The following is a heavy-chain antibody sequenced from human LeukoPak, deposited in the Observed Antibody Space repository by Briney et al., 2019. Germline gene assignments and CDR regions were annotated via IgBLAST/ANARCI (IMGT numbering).Heavy chain of an antibody. J-gene: IGHJ4*02. CDR1: GFTFRSYS. CDR3: ARDCLTGGGPYNVDTAMGPYFDY. Sequence: PGGSLRLSCAASGFTFRSYSMSWVRQAPGKGLEWVSSISDDSNYIYYADSVEGRFTISRDNAKNSLYLQMNSLRAEDTAVYYCARDCLTGGGPYNVDTAMGPYFDYWGQGTLVTVSS. V-gene: IGHV3-21*01. CDR2: ISDDSNYI. D-gene: IGHD5-18*01.